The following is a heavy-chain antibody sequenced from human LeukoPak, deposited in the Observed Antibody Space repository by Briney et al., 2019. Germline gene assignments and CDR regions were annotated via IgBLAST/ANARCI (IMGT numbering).Heavy chain of an antibody. CDR1: GYTVTVYD. J-gene: IGHJ4*02. D-gene: IGHD1-26*01. CDR2: VNPNSGGT. Sequence: VASVKVSCKASGYTVTVYDMHWVRQAPGQGLGWMGWVNPNSGGTNYAQKFQGRVTMTRDTSISTAYMELSRLRSDDTAVYYCAVEELSFDYWGQGTLVTVSS. V-gene: IGHV1-2*02. CDR3: AVEELSFDY.